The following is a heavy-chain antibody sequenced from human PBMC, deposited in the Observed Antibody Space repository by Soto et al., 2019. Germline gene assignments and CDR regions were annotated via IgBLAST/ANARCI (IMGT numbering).Heavy chain of an antibody. V-gene: IGHV1-69*01. J-gene: IGHJ6*02. D-gene: IGHD3-10*01. Sequence: QVQLVQSGAEVKKPGSSVKVSCKASGGTFSSYAISWVRQAPGQGLEWMGGIIPIFGTANYAQKFQGRVTITADESTSTAYVELSSLRSEDTAVYYCVRQQGYEGSGNWFSYYGMDVWGQGTKVTVSS. CDR1: GGTFSSYA. CDR2: IIPIFGTA. CDR3: VRQQGYEGSGNWFSYYGMDV.